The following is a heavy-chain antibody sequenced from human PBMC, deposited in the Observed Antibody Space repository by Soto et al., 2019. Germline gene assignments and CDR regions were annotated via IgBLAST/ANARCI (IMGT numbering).Heavy chain of an antibody. CDR2: ISGSGGST. Sequence: EVQLLESGGGLVQPRGSLRLSCAASGFTFSSYAMSWVRQAPGKGLEWVSAISGSGGSTYYADSVKGRFTISRDNSKNTLYLQMNSLRAEDTAVYYCAYNSGYSSGWYDYWGQGTLVTVSS. CDR1: GFTFSSYA. CDR3: AYNSGYSSGWYDY. J-gene: IGHJ4*02. D-gene: IGHD6-19*01. V-gene: IGHV3-23*01.